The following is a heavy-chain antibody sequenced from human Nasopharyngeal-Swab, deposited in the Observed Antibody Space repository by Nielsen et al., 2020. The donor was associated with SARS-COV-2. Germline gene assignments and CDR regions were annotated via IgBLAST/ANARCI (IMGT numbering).Heavy chain of an antibody. J-gene: IGHJ4*02. CDR2: ISSSSSYI. V-gene: IGHV3-21*01. D-gene: IGHD2-8*01. CDR3: ARAEGGLYAPDY. Sequence: GGSLRLSCAASGFTFSSYAMSWVRQAPGKGLEWVSSISSSSSYIYYADSVKGRFTISRDNAKNSLYLQMNSLRAEDTAVYYCARAEGGLYAPDYWGQGTLVTVSS. CDR1: GFTFSSYA.